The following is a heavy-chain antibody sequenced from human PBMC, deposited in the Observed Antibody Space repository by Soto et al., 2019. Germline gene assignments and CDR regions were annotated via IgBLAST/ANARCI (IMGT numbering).Heavy chain of an antibody. CDR3: AXPLVAPVAGPYYYGMDV. CDR2: IRYDGNTK. D-gene: IGHD6-19*01. Sequence: GGSLRLSCTASGFTFNSYGFNRVRQAPGKGLEWVAVIRYDGNTKYYADSVKGRFTISRDNLRSTVYLQMNSLTAEDTAVYYCAXPLVAPVAGPYYYGMDVWGQGTTVTVSS. CDR1: GFTFNSYG. V-gene: IGHV3-33*01. J-gene: IGHJ6*02.